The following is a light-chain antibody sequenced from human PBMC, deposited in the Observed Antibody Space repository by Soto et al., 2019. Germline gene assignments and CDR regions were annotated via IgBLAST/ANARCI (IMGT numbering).Light chain of an antibody. CDR3: QHYGGATWT. CDR1: QSFSGSY. V-gene: IGKV3-20*01. J-gene: IGKJ1*01. CDR2: GAS. Sequence: EIVLTQSPGTLSLSPGERATLSCRASQSFSGSYLAWYQQRPGQAPRLLIYGASSRATGIPDRFSGSESGTDFTLTISRLQPEDFAVYYCQHYGGATWTCGQGTKVEI.